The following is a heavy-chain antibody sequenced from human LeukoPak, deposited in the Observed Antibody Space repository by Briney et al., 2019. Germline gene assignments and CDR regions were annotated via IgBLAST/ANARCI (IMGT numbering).Heavy chain of an antibody. D-gene: IGHD7-27*01. J-gene: IGHJ4*02. V-gene: IGHV1-24*01. CDR1: GYTLTVFT. CDR3: ATMLGTPHNFDY. Sequence: ASVKVSCKVSGYTLTVFTMHWVRQAPGKGLEWMGGFDPEDGETIYAQKFQGRVTMTEDTSTDTAYMELSSLRSEDTAVYYCATMLGTPHNFDYWGQGTLVTVSS. CDR2: FDPEDGET.